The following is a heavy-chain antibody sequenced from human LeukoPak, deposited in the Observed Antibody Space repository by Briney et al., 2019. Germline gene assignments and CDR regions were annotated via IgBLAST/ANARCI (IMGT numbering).Heavy chain of an antibody. CDR1: GGSISSSSYY. CDR2: IYYSGST. V-gene: IGHV4-39*07. J-gene: IGHJ3*02. Sequence: SQTLSLTCTVSGGSISSSSYYWGWIRQPPGKGLEWIGSIYYSGSTYYNPSLKSRVTISVDTSKNQFSLKLSSVTAADTAVYYCARETGYSSPLDIWGQGTMVTVSS. CDR3: ARETGYSSPLDI. D-gene: IGHD6-13*01.